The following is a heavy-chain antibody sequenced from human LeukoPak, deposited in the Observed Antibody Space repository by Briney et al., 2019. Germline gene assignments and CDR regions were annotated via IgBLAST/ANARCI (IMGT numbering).Heavy chain of an antibody. J-gene: IGHJ3*02. CDR3: TLPIPWGGDAFDI. Sequence: SVKVSCKASGFTFTSSAMQWVRQARGQRLEWIGWIVVGSGNTNYAQKFQERVTITRDMSTSTAYMELGSLRSEDTAVYYCTLPIPWGGDAFDIWGQGTMVTVSS. CDR2: IVVGSGNT. CDR1: GFTFTSSA. D-gene: IGHD3-16*01. V-gene: IGHV1-58*02.